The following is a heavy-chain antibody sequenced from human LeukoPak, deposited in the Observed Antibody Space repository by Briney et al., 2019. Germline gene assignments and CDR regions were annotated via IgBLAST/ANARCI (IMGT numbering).Heavy chain of an antibody. D-gene: IGHD5-18*01. CDR1: GFTFSSYS. V-gene: IGHV3-48*01. Sequence: GGSRRLSCAASGFTFSSYSMNWVRQAPGKGLEWVSYISSSSSTIYYADSVKGRFTISRDNAKNSLYLQMNSLRAEDTAVYYCARADNYGYYYYYYYMDVWGKGTTVTVSS. CDR3: ARADNYGYYYYYYYMDV. J-gene: IGHJ6*03. CDR2: ISSSSSTI.